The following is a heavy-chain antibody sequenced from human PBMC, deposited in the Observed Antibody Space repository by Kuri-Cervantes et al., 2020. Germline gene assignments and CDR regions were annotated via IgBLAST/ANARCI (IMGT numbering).Heavy chain of an antibody. CDR3: ARDGAAAGHFDY. CDR1: GFTFSSYT. V-gene: IGHV3-21*01. D-gene: IGHD6-13*01. J-gene: IGHJ4*02. CDR2: ISSSSSYI. Sequence: GESLKTFCAASGFTFSSYTMNWVRQAPGKGLGWVSSISSSSSYISYADSVKGRFTISRDNSKNTLYLQMNSLRAEDTAVYYCARDGAAAGHFDYWGQGTLVTVSS.